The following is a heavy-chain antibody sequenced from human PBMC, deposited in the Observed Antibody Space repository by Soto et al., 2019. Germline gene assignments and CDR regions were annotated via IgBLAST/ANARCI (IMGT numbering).Heavy chain of an antibody. J-gene: IGHJ6*02. D-gene: IGHD6-19*01. CDR2: IGTAGDT. V-gene: IGHV3-13*01. CDR3: ARTRAGARTMDV. Sequence: GGSLRLSCAASGFTFSSYDMHWVRQATGKGLEWVSAIGTAGDTYYPGSVKGRFTISRENAKNSLYLQMNSLRAGDTAVYYCARTRAGARTMDVWGQGTTVTVSS. CDR1: GFTFSSYD.